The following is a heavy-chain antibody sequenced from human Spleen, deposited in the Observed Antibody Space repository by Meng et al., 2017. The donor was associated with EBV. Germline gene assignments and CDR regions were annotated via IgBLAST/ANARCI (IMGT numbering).Heavy chain of an antibody. CDR1: GFSLGSSW. CDR2: VSRDGTTT. Sequence: EGQLGEAGGGVVTPGGSLRLSCVASGFSLGSSWMHWVRQAPGKGLEWILRVSRDGTTTTYVDSVRGRLTVSRDNARNTLYLQMNSLRVEDTAVYYCARDPRGPSLYYGMDVWGPGTTVTVSS. CDR3: ARDPRGPSLYYGMDV. V-gene: IGHV3-74*01. J-gene: IGHJ6*02. D-gene: IGHD3-10*01.